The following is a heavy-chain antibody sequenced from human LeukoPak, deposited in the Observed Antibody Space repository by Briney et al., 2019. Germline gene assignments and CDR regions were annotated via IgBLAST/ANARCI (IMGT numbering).Heavy chain of an antibody. CDR1: GFTFSYYS. J-gene: IGHJ6*02. V-gene: IGHV3-48*04. Sequence: GGSLRLSCAASGFTFSYYSMNWVRQAPGKGLEWVSYISSSSSTIYYADSVKGRFTISRDNAKISLFLQMNSLRAEDTAVYYCAKDWFKYCSGGGCHSYGMDVWGQGTTVTVSS. CDR3: AKDWFKYCSGGGCHSYGMDV. D-gene: IGHD2-15*01. CDR2: ISSSSSTI.